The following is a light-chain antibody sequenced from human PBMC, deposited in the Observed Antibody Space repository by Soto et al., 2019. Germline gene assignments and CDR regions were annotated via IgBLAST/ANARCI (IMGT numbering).Light chain of an antibody. V-gene: IGKV1-33*01. CDR1: QDISNY. CDR2: DAS. Sequence: IQLTQSPSSLSASMGDIVTITFQASQDISNYLNWYQQKPGKAPKLLIYDASNLETGVPSRFSGSGSGTDFTFTISSLQPEDIATYYCQQYDNLPPLFGPGTKVDIK. J-gene: IGKJ3*01. CDR3: QQYDNLPPL.